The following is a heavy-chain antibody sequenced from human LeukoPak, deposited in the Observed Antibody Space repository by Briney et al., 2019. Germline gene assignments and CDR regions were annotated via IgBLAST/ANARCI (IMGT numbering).Heavy chain of an antibody. V-gene: IGHV1-69*06. CDR1: GGTFSSYA. D-gene: IGHD2-8*01. Sequence: EASVKVSRKASGGTFSSYAISWVRQAPGQGLEWMGGIIPIFGTANYAQKFQGRVTITADKSTSTAYMELSSLRSDDTAVYYCARGGLRVMVYRLYYMDVWGKGTTVTVSS. CDR2: IIPIFGTA. CDR3: ARGGLRVMVYRLYYMDV. J-gene: IGHJ6*03.